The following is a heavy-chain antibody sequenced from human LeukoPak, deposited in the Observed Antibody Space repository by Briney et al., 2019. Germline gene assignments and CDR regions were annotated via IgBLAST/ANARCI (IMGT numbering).Heavy chain of an antibody. Sequence: PGGSLRLSCAASGFTFSSYEMNWVRQAPGKGLEWVSYISSSGSTIYYADSVKGRFTISRDNAKNSLYLQMNSLRAEDTAVYYCASMEVVPATNWFDPWGQGTLVTVSS. V-gene: IGHV3-48*03. J-gene: IGHJ5*02. CDR2: ISSSGSTI. CDR1: GFTFSSYE. CDR3: ASMEVVPATNWFDP. D-gene: IGHD2-2*01.